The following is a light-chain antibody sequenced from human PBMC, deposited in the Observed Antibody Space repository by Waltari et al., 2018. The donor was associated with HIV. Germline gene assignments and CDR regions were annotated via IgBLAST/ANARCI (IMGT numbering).Light chain of an antibody. Sequence: DHVLTQSPDSLAVSLGDTVSINCKSTRTVLCHPDDQNFLAWYQQKPGQAPRVLISWASTRAVMVPSSIPALGVPERFSGSGSGTNFSLTISGLQEDDVAIYYCQQYYSLPPTFGGGTRVERK. CDR1: RTVLCHPDDQNF. J-gene: IGKJ4*01. V-gene: IGKV4-1*01. CDR2: WAS. CDR3: QQYYSLPPT.